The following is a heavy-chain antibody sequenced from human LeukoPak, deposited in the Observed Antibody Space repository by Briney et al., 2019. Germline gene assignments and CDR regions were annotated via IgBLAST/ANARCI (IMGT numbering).Heavy chain of an antibody. J-gene: IGHJ4*02. CDR1: GYTLTELS. CDR2: FDPEDGET. CDR3: ATTLLTTVTTYNY. V-gene: IGHV1-24*01. D-gene: IGHD4-17*01. Sequence: GASVKVSCKVSGYTLTELSMHWVRQAPGKGLEWMGGFDPEDGETIYAQKFQGRVTMTGDTSTDTAYMELSSLRSEDTAVYYCATTLLTTVTTYNYWGQGTLVTVSS.